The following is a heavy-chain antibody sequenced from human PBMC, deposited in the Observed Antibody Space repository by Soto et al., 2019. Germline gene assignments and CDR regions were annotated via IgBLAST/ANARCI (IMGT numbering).Heavy chain of an antibody. CDR3: ARDSTYSPPYCYGSGSYVDYFDY. J-gene: IGHJ4*02. V-gene: IGHV4-4*07. CDR2: IYTSGST. CDR1: GGSISSYY. Sequence: SETLSLTCTVSGGSISSYYWSWIRQPAGKGLEWIGRIYTSGSTNYNPSLKSRVTMSVDTSKNQFSRKLSSVTAADTAVYYCARDSTYSPPYCYGSGSYVDYFDYWGQGTLVTVSS. D-gene: IGHD3-10*01.